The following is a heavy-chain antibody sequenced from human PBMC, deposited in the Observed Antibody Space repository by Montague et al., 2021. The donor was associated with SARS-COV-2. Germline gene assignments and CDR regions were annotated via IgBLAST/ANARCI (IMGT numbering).Heavy chain of an antibody. D-gene: IGHD1-14*01. V-gene: IGHV4-59*08. J-gene: IGHJ4*02. CDR2: ISFTGST. Sequence: SETLSLTCTVSGGSISSSSWGWIRQPPGKGLEWIGYISFTGSTNYNPSLKSRVTISVDTSNNQFSLNLSSVTAADTAVYYCARHREPGEGRRWTHYFDYWGQGTLVTVSS. CDR3: ARHREPGEGRRWTHYFDY. CDR1: GGSISSSS.